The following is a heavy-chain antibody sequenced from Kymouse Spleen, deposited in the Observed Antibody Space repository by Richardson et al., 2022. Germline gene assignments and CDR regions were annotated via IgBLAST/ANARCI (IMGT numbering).Heavy chain of an antibody. CDR2: IWYDGSNK. CDR1: GFTFSSYG. Sequence: QVQLVESGGGVVQPGRSLRLSCAASGFTFSSYGMHWVRQAPGKGLEWVAVIWYDGSNKYYADSVKGRFTISRDNSKNTLYLQMNSLRAEDTAVYYCARDGRARLHLFFDYWGQGTLVTVSS. V-gene: IGHV3-33*01. CDR3: ARDGRARLHLFFDY. J-gene: IGHJ4*02. D-gene: IGHD4-11,IGHD4-11*01.